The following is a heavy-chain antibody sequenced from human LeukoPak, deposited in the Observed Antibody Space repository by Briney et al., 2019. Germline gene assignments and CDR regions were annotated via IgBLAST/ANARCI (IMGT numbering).Heavy chain of an antibody. CDR3: AKGLAGASGWYSLDY. V-gene: IGHV3-30*18. J-gene: IGHJ4*02. D-gene: IGHD6-19*01. CDR1: GFTLSSYG. Sequence: PGRSLRLSCAASGFTLSSYGMHWVRQAPGKGLEWVAVISYDANKKYYVDSVKGRFTISRDDSNNTLYLQMNSLRAEDTAVYYCAKGLAGASGWYSLDYWGQGTLVTVSS. CDR2: ISYDANKK.